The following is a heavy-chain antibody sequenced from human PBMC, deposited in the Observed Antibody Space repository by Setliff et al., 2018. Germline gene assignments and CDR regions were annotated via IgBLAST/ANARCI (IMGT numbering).Heavy chain of an antibody. D-gene: IGHD3-22*01. Sequence: SETLSLTCTVSGGSISSSSYYWGWIRQPPGKGLEWIGYIYYSGSTNYNPSLKSRVTISVDTSKNQFSLKLSSVTAADTAVYYCARGAGWCCDSSGYYYDYWGQGTLVTVSS. CDR1: GGSISSSSYY. CDR3: ARGAGWCCDSSGYYYDY. V-gene: IGHV4-61*05. J-gene: IGHJ4*02. CDR2: IYYSGST.